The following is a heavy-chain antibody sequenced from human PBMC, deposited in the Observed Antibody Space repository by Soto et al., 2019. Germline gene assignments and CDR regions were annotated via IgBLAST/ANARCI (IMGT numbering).Heavy chain of an antibody. V-gene: IGHV4-34*01. CDR3: ASRRVGGDYVLRYFDY. J-gene: IGHJ4*02. CDR2: INHSGST. Sequence: QVQLQQWGAGLLKPSETLSLTCAIYGGSFSGYYWSWIRQPPGKGLEWIGEINHSGSTNYNPSLKSRVTISVDTSKNQFSLKLSSVTAADTAVYYCASRRVGGDYVLRYFDYWGQGTLVTVSS. D-gene: IGHD4-17*01. CDR1: GGSFSGYY.